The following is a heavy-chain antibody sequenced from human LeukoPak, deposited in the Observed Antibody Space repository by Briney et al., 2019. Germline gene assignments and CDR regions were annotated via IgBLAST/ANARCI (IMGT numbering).Heavy chain of an antibody. CDR3: ARGDYASRFDP. V-gene: IGHV4-34*01. D-gene: IGHD4-17*01. Sequence: SGTLSLTCAVYGGSFSGYYWSWNRQPPGKGLEWIGEINHSGSTNYNPSLKSRVTISVDTSKNQFSLKLSSVTAADTAVYYCARGDYASRFDPWGQGTLVTVSS. CDR1: GGSFSGYY. CDR2: INHSGST. J-gene: IGHJ5*02.